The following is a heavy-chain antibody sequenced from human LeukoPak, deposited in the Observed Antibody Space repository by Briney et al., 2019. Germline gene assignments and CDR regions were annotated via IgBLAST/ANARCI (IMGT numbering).Heavy chain of an antibody. J-gene: IGHJ6*03. V-gene: IGHV1-2*02. Sequence: ASVKVSCKASGYTFTGYYMHWVRQAPGQGLEWMGWINPNSGGTNYAQKFQGRVTMTRDTSISTAYMELSRLRSDDTAVYYCASLGYCSSTSCSYYYYYTDVWGKGTTVTVSS. D-gene: IGHD2-2*01. CDR1: GYTFTGYY. CDR3: ASLGYCSSTSCSYYYYYTDV. CDR2: INPNSGGT.